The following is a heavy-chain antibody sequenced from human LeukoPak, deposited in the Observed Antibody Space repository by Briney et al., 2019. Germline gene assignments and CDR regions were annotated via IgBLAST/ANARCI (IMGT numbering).Heavy chain of an antibody. D-gene: IGHD3-9*01. CDR3: ARESADILTGYYAFDI. CDR2: INHSGST. V-gene: IGHV4-34*01. Sequence: SETLSLTCAVYGGSFSGYYWSWIRQPPGKGLEWIGEINHSGSTNYNPSLKSRVTISVDTSKNQFSLKLSSATAADTAVYYCARESADILTGYYAFDIWGQGTMVTVSS. CDR1: GGSFSGYY. J-gene: IGHJ3*02.